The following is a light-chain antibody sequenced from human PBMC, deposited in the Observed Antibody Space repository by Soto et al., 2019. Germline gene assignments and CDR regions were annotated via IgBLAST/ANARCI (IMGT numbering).Light chain of an antibody. V-gene: IGKV1-27*01. CDR3: QKYNGVPLS. CDR2: SVS. Sequence: DFQVAQFPSSLSASVGDRITITCRASQAIGNYLAWYQQKPGKVPKLLIYSVSTLQSGVPSRFSGSRSGTDFTLTVSSLQPEDVATYYCQKYNGVPLSFGPGTKVEIK. J-gene: IGKJ3*01. CDR1: QAIGNY.